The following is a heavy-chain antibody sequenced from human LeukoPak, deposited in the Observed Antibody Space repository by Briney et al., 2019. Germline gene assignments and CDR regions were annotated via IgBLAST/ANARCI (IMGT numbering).Heavy chain of an antibody. CDR1: GFTFADYI. J-gene: IGHJ4*02. CDR2: IRSKAYGETT. Sequence: GGSLRLSCTTSGFTFADYIMSWSRQAPGKGLEWVGFIRSKAYGETTEYAASVKGRFTISRDDSKSIAYLQMNSLKTEDTAVYYCTRVRTTPRYFFDYWGQGTLVTVSS. CDR3: TRVRTTPRYFFDY. D-gene: IGHD1-14*01. V-gene: IGHV3-49*03.